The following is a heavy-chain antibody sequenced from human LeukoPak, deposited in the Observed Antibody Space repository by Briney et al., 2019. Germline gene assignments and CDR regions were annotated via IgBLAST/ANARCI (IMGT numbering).Heavy chain of an antibody. J-gene: IGHJ2*01. V-gene: IGHV3-48*02. CDR3: ARAFFASGNFFSGGYFDL. CDR2: ISWTSAAI. CDR1: GFPFSSYS. D-gene: IGHD3-10*01. Sequence: PGGSLRLSCAASGFPFSSYSMNWVRQAPGKGLEWVSYISWTSAAIFYADSVKGRFTVSRDNAKNSLYLQMNSLSDEDTAVYHCARAFFASGNFFSGGYFDLWGRGALVTVSS.